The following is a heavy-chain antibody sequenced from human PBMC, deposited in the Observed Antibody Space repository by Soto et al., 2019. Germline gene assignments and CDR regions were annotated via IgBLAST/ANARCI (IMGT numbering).Heavy chain of an antibody. V-gene: IGHV3-33*01. CDR2: IWYDGSNK. J-gene: IGHJ4*02. Sequence: QVQLVESGGGVVQPGRSLRLSCAASGFTFSSYGMHWVRQAPGKGLEWVAVIWYDGSNKYYADSGQGRFTISRDNSKNTLYLQVNSLRAEDTAVYSCARDPTRDSSGYYYVHWGQGTLVTVSS. CDR1: GFTFSSYG. CDR3: ARDPTRDSSGYYYVH. D-gene: IGHD3-22*01.